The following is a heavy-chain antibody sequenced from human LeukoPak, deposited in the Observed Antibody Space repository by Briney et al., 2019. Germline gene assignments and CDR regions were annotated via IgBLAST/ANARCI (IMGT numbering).Heavy chain of an antibody. D-gene: IGHD3-3*01. V-gene: IGHV5-51*01. CDR1: GYSFTSYW. J-gene: IGHJ3*02. CDR3: ASRIYDDAFDI. Sequence: GESLKISCKGSGYSFTSYWIGWVRQLPGKGLERLGIIYPGDSDTRYSPSFQGQVTISADKSISTAYLQWSSLKASDTAMYYCASRIYDDAFDIWGQGTMVTVSS. CDR2: IYPGDSDT.